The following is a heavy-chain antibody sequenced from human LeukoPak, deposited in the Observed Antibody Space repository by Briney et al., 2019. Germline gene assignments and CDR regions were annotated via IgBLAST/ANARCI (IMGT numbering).Heavy chain of an antibody. D-gene: IGHD3-10*01. CDR3: VKEHVDRAFTRSFEI. J-gene: IGHJ3*02. CDR2: ISPDNA. CDR1: GFTFSTNP. V-gene: IGHV3-23*01. Sequence: GGSLRLSCAASGFTFSTNPMSWVRQAPGKGLEWVSAISPDNAYYADSVKGRLTISRDDSKNTVYLQMNSPRAENTARYYCVKEHVDRAFTRSFEIWGQGTVVTVSS.